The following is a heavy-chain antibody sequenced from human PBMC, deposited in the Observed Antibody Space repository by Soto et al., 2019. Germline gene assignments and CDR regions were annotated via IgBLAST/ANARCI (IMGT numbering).Heavy chain of an antibody. Sequence: PGGSLRLSCAASGFTFSSYAMSWVRQAPGKGLEWVSAISGSGGSTYYADSVKGRFTISRDNSKNTLYLQMNSLRAEDMAVYYCAKARFRDSSMFLLDYWGQGTLVTVSS. CDR2: ISGSGGST. CDR1: GFTFSSYA. CDR3: AKARFRDSSMFLLDY. D-gene: IGHD6-19*01. V-gene: IGHV3-23*01. J-gene: IGHJ4*02.